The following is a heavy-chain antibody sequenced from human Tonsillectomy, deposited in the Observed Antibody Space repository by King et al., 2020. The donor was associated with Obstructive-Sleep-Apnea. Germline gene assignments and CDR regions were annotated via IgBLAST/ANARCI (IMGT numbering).Heavy chain of an antibody. CDR1: GGSISSAAYY. D-gene: IGHD3-22*01. CDR3: ARSYYYDSSGPRGGYYFDY. Sequence: LQLQESGPGLVKPSQTLSLTCTVSGGSISSAAYYWTWIRQHPGKGLEWIGYIYYSGSTYYNPSLKSRVTISVDTSKNQFSLKLNSVTAADTAVYYCARSYYYDSSGPRGGYYFDYWGQGTLVTVSS. V-gene: IGHV4-31*03. CDR2: IYYSGST. J-gene: IGHJ4*02.